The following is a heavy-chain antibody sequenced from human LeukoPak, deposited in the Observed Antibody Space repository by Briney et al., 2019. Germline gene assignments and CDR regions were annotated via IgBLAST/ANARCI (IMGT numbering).Heavy chain of an antibody. V-gene: IGHV1-2*02. J-gene: IGHJ6*02. CDR2: INPNSGGT. Sequence: ASVKVSCKASGYTFSGHYMHWVRQAPGQGLEWMGWINPNSGGTNYAQKFQGRVTMTRDTSISTAYMELSRLRSDDTAVYYCARAVEGGTYGMDVWGQGTTVTVSS. D-gene: IGHD3-16*01. CDR1: GYTFSGHY. CDR3: ARAVEGGTYGMDV.